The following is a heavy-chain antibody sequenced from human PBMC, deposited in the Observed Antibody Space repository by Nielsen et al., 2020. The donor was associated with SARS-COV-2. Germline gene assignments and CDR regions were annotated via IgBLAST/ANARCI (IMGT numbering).Heavy chain of an antibody. CDR2: IHYSGIT. CDR1: GGSISTYY. J-gene: IGHJ6*02. V-gene: IGHV4-59*12. D-gene: IGHD4/OR15-4a*01. Sequence: SETLSLTCTVSGGSISTYYWSWIRQAPGKGLEWIAYIHYSGITNYNTSLKSRVTISVDTSKNQFSLKLSSVTAADTAVYYCARDRTMAPPGYYGMDVWGQGTTVTVSS. CDR3: ARDRTMAPPGYYGMDV.